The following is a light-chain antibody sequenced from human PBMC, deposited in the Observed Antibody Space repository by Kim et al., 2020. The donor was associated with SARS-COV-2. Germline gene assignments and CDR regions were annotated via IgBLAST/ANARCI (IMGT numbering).Light chain of an antibody. V-gene: IGLV6-57*02. CDR3: QSYDSSNQGV. CDR1: SGSIASNY. CDR2: EDN. J-gene: IGLJ3*02. Sequence: KTLTISCTGSSGSIASNYVQWYQQRPGSAPTTVIYEDNQRPSGVPDRFSGSIDSSSNSASLTISGLKTEDEADYYCQSYDSSNQGVFGGGTQLTVL.